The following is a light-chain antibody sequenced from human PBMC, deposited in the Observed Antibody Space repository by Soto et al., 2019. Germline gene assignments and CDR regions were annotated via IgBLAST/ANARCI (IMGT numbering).Light chain of an antibody. J-gene: IGKJ1*01. CDR1: QSISSSN. CDR3: QHYVTSLTT. V-gene: IGKV3-20*01. CDR2: GAS. Sequence: EVVLTLSLGTLSLSPGERATLSCRASQSISSSNLAWYQQMPGQAPRLLIYGASNRATGIPDRFIGSGSGTDFTLTISRLEPEDFAVYYCQHYVTSLTTFGQGTKVDIK.